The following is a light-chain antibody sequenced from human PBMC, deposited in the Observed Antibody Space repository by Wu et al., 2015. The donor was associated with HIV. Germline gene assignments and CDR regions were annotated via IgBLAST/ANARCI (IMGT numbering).Light chain of an antibody. V-gene: IGKV3-15*01. Sequence: EIVLTQSPATLSLSPGERATLSCRASQSVSNNLAWYQQKPGQAPRLLIYGASTRATGIPARFSGSGSGTEFTLTINSMQSEDFAVYYCQQSQGYTFGQGTKLEIK. CDR1: QSVSNN. CDR3: QQSQGYT. J-gene: IGKJ2*01. CDR2: GAS.